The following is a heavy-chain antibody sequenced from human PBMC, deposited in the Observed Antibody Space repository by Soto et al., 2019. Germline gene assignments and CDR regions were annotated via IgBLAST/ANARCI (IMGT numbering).Heavy chain of an antibody. Sequence: GGSLRLSCSASGFTFISYAMSWVRQAPGKGLEWVSSISGSGGGTYYADSVKGRFTISRDNSKNTLYLQMNSLRAEDTAVYYCAKDLYVWGSYRSYWGQGTLVTVSS. D-gene: IGHD3-16*02. V-gene: IGHV3-23*01. J-gene: IGHJ4*02. CDR1: GFTFISYA. CDR2: ISGSGGGT. CDR3: AKDLYVWGSYRSY.